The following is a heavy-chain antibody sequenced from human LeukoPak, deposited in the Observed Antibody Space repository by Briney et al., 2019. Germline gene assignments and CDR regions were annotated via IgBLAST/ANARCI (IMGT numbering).Heavy chain of an antibody. CDR2: INSDCSST. Sequence: PGGSLRLSCAASGFTFSTSWMHWVRQPPAKGLVWVSRINSDCSSTTYADSAKDRFTIYRDNAKNTLYLEMNSLRAGDTAVYYCARDLGSPLDYWGQGTLVTVSS. CDR1: GFTFSTSW. D-gene: IGHD1-26*01. CDR3: ARDLGSPLDY. V-gene: IGHV3-74*01. J-gene: IGHJ4*02.